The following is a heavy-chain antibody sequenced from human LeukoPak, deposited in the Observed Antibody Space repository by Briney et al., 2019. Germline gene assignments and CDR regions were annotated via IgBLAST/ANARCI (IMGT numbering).Heavy chain of an antibody. V-gene: IGHV3-23*01. CDR1: GFTFSSFA. J-gene: IGHJ6*01. CDR3: AKVRYDSTGYYYTYFYYGMDV. Sequence: GGSLRLSCAASGFTFSSFAMIWVRQAPGKGLEWVSRNSGSGGDTYYADSVRGRFTVSRDNSKGTLYLQMISLGAEDTAVYYCAKVRYDSTGYYYTYFYYGMDVWGQGTTVTVSS. CDR2: NSGSGGDT. D-gene: IGHD3-22*01.